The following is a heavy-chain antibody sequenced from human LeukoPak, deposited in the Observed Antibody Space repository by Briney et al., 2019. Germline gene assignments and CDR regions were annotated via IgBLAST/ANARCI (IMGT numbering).Heavy chain of an antibody. CDR3: ARRIHYGGNSGIFYYGMDV. CDR1: GFTFSGYA. CDR2: ISYDGSNK. Sequence: PGGSLRLSCAASGFTFSGYAMHWVRQAPGKGLEWVAVISYDGSNKYYADSVKGRFTISRDNSKNTLYLQMNSLRAEDTAVYYCARRIHYGGNSGIFYYGMDVWGQGTTVTVSS. D-gene: IGHD4-23*01. V-gene: IGHV3-30-3*01. J-gene: IGHJ6*02.